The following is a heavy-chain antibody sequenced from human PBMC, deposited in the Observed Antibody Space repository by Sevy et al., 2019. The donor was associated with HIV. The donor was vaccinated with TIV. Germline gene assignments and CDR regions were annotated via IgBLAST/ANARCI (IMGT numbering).Heavy chain of an antibody. CDR1: GGSINSFY. J-gene: IGHJ6*02. D-gene: IGHD3-9*01. CDR3: AREVYDIMTGYSGGMDV. CDR2: VDDSGRT. V-gene: IGHV4-59*01. Sequence: SETLSLIRTVSGGSINSFYWNWIRQSPGKGLEWIGYVDDSGRTNSNPSLKSRVTISKDMSQNQVSLKLTSVTAADTAVYYCAREVYDIMTGYSGGMDVWGQGTTVTVSS.